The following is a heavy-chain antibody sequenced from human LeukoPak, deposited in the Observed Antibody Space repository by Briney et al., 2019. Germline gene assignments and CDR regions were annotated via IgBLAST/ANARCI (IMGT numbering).Heavy chain of an antibody. CDR2: ISAYNGNT. D-gene: IGHD6-19*01. CDR1: GYTFTSYG. V-gene: IGHV1-18*01. J-gene: IGHJ4*02. Sequence: ASVKVSCKASGYTFTSYGISWVRQAPGQGLEWMGWISAYNGNTNYAQKFQGRVTMTRDTSISTAYMELSRLRSDDTAVYYCARALAVAGTHIWGQGTLVTVSS. CDR3: ARALAVAGTHI.